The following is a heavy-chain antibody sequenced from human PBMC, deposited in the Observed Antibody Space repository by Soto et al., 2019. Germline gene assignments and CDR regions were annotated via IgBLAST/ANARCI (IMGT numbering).Heavy chain of an antibody. J-gene: IGHJ3*02. CDR1: GGSISSYY. CDR2: IYYSGST. D-gene: IGHD3-22*01. CDR3: ARGTYYYDSSGYSDAFDI. Sequence: QVQLQESGPGLVKPSETLSLTCTVSGGSISSYYWSWIRQPPGKGLEWIGYIYYSGSTNYNPSLKSRVTISVDTSKNQFSLKLSSVTAADTAVYYCARGTYYYDSSGYSDAFDIWGQGTMFTVSS. V-gene: IGHV4-59*01.